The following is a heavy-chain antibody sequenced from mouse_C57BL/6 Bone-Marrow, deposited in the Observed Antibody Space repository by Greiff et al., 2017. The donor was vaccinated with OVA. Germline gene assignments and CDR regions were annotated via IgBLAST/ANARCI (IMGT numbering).Heavy chain of an antibody. D-gene: IGHD2-4*01. CDR2: IWRGGST. CDR3: AKNYDYDGDYAMDY. V-gene: IGHV2-5*01. CDR1: GFSLTSYG. Sequence: VKLVESGPGLVQPSQSLSITCTVSGFSLTSYGVHWVRQSPGKGLEWLGVIWRGGSTDYNAAFMSRLSITKDNSKSQVFFKMNSLQADDTAIYYCAKNYDYDGDYAMDYWGQGTSVTVSS. J-gene: IGHJ4*01.